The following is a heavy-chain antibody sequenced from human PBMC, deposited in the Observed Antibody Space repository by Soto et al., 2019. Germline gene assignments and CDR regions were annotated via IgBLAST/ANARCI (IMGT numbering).Heavy chain of an antibody. CDR2: VYYSGST. Sequence: QVQLQESGPGLVKPSETLSLTCTVSGGSISTYYWSWVRQPPGKGLEWIGYVYYSGSTNYNPSLKSRVTISVDTSKNQFSLKLTSVTAADTAMYYCARGGRSAYYYYMGVWGKATTVTVSS. V-gene: IGHV4-59*01. CDR3: ARGGRSAYYYYMGV. J-gene: IGHJ6*03. CDR1: GGSISTYY.